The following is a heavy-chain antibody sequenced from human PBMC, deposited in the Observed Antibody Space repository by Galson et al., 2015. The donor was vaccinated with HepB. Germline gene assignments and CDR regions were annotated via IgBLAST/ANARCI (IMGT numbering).Heavy chain of an antibody. CDR3: VLSAITMIVVDMDV. CDR1: GFTFSSYA. Sequence: SLRLSCAASGFTFSSYAMHWVRQAPGKGLEYVSAISSNGGSTYYADSVKGRFTISRDNSKNTLYLQMSSLRAEDTAVYYCVLSAITMIVVDMDVWGQGTTVTVSS. J-gene: IGHJ6*02. D-gene: IGHD3-22*01. CDR2: ISSNGGST. V-gene: IGHV3-64D*06.